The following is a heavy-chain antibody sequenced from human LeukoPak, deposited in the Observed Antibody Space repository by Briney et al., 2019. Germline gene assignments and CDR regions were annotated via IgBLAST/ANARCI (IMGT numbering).Heavy chain of an antibody. D-gene: IGHD5-12*01. CDR2: VYFSGLT. Sequence: SETLSLTCNVSGASITSYYWSWIRQPPGKGLEWIGYVYFSGLTNYNPSLKSRVTVSLDTSKNQFSLKLRSVTAADKDVYYCALHRGYDDSNWFDPWGQGTLVTVSS. J-gene: IGHJ5*02. CDR3: ALHRGYDDSNWFDP. V-gene: IGHV4-59*03. CDR1: GASITSYY.